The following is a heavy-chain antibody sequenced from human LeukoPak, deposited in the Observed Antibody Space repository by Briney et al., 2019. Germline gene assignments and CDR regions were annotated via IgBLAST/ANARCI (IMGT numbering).Heavy chain of an antibody. V-gene: IGHV3-23*01. CDR1: GCTFSSYA. J-gene: IGHJ4*02. CDR3: AKGGYSSGWYSDRGGHFDY. Sequence: QPGGSLRLSCAAPGCTFSSYAMSWVRQAPGKGLEWVSAISGSGGSTYYADSVKGRFTISRDNSKNTLYLQMNSLRAEDTAVYYSAKGGYSSGWYSDRGGHFDYWGQGTLVTVSS. D-gene: IGHD6-19*01. CDR2: ISGSGGST.